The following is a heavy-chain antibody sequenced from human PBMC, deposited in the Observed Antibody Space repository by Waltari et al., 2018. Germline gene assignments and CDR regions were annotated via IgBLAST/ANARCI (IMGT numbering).Heavy chain of an antibody. V-gene: IGHV4-39*07. CDR3: ARVYFWDFWSGQPHTHLPNDDAFDI. CDR1: GGSISSSSYY. J-gene: IGHJ3*02. D-gene: IGHD3-3*01. Sequence: QLQLQESGPGLVKPSETLSLTCTVSGGSISSSSYYWGWIRQPPGKGLEWIGSIYYSGSTYYTPSLKSRGTISVDTSKNQFTLKLSSVTAADTAVYYCARVYFWDFWSGQPHTHLPNDDAFDIWGQGTMVTVSS. CDR2: IYYSGST.